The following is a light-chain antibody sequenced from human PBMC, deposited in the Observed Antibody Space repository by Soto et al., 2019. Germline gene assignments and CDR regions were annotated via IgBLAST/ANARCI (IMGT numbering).Light chain of an antibody. V-gene: IGKV3-20*01. J-gene: IGKJ4*01. CDR1: QSVSSSY. CDR3: QPLT. CDR2: GAS. Sequence: EIVLTQSPGTLSLSPGERATLSCRASQSVSSSYLAWYQQKPGQAPRLLIYGASSRATGIPDRFSGSGSGTDFTLTISRLEPEDFAVYYCQPLTFGGGTKVEIK.